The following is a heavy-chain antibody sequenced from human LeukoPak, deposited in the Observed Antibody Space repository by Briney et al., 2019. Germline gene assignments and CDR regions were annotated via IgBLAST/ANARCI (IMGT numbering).Heavy chain of an antibody. V-gene: IGHV3-13*01. Sequence: GGSLRLSCAASGFTFSSYDMHWVRRATGKGLEWVSAIGTAGDTYYPGSVKGRFTISRENAKNSLYLQMNSLRAGDTAVYYCARGGPVAGLIYFDYWGQGTLVTVSS. CDR3: ARGGPVAGLIYFDY. J-gene: IGHJ4*02. D-gene: IGHD6-19*01. CDR2: IGTAGDT. CDR1: GFTFSSYD.